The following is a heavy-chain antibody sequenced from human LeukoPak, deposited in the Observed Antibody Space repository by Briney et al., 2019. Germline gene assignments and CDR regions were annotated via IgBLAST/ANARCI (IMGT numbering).Heavy chain of an antibody. CDR1: GGSISSGGYS. V-gene: IGHV4-30-2*03. CDR2: IYHSGST. Sequence: SSQTLSLTCAVSGGSISSGGYSWSWIRQPPGKGLEWIGYIYHSGSTYYNPSLKSRVTISVDTSKNQFSLKLSSVTAADTAVYYCARHEGYCSSTSCRVQGWFDPWGQGTLVTVSS. J-gene: IGHJ5*02. D-gene: IGHD2-2*01. CDR3: ARHEGYCSSTSCRVQGWFDP.